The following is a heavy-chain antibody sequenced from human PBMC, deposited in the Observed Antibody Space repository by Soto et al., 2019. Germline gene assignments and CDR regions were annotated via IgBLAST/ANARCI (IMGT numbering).Heavy chain of an antibody. D-gene: IGHD3-3*01. J-gene: IGHJ6*02. CDR2: IRSKLYGGTT. V-gene: IGHV3-49*04. CDR3: TRDRFFWSGSRGDV. Sequence: EVQLVESGGGLVQPGRSLRLSCTASGFIFSDYTVSWVRQAPGKGLEWVGYIRSKLYGGTTEFAASVKGRFTISRDDSRSIAYLQINSLKTEDTGVYYCTRDRFFWSGSRGDVWGQGTTVTVSS. CDR1: GFIFSDYT.